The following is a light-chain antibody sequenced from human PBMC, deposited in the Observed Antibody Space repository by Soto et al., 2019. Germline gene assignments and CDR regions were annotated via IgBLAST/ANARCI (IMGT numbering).Light chain of an antibody. Sequence: EIVMTQSPVTLSVYPWERATLSCTASQSVSTNLAWYQQKPGQAPRLLIYGASGRATDISARFTGSGSGTEFTLTISSLQSGDSAVYYCQQYNDWPRTFGQGTKVDIK. CDR3: QQYNDWPRT. J-gene: IGKJ1*01. CDR2: GAS. V-gene: IGKV3-15*01. CDR1: QSVSTN.